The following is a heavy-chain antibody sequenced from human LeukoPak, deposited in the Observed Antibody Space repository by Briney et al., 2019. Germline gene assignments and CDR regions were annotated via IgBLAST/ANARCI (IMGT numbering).Heavy chain of an antibody. Sequence: GGSLRLSCAASGFTFSSYAMSWVRQAPGKGLEWVSVIYSGGSTYYADSVKGRFTISRDNSKNTLYLQMNSLRAEDTAVYYCARGGGRLDFDYWGQGTLVTVSS. CDR1: GFTFSSYA. D-gene: IGHD3-16*01. CDR2: IYSGGST. V-gene: IGHV3-53*01. CDR3: ARGGGRLDFDY. J-gene: IGHJ4*02.